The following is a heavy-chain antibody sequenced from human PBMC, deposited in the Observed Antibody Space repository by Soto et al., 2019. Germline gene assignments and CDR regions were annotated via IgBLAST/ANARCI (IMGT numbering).Heavy chain of an antibody. CDR2: IDNHGDGT. CDR3: GSDFEK. J-gene: IGHJ3*02. V-gene: IGHV3-74*01. Sequence: DVQVVESGGGLVQPGGSLRLSCAASGFTFTNYWMHWVRQVPGEGLVWVSRIDNHGDGTRYADFVKGRFTISRDNAKNTQYLQMNRFSVEYTAIYYCGSDFEKWAQGTMVTLSS. D-gene: IGHD6-6*01. CDR1: GFTFTNYW.